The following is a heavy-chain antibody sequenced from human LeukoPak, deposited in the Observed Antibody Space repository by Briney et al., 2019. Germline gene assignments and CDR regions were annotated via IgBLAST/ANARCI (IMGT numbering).Heavy chain of an antibody. V-gene: IGHV3-30*03. Sequence: GRSLRLSCAASGFTFSSYGMHWVRQAPGKGLEWVAVISYDGSYKHDADSVKGRFTISRDNAKNSLYLQMNSLRAEDTAVYYCARDLRSSSWSVDYWGQGTLVTVSS. CDR3: ARDLRSSSWSVDY. CDR1: GFTFSSYG. J-gene: IGHJ4*02. D-gene: IGHD6-13*01. CDR2: ISYDGSYK.